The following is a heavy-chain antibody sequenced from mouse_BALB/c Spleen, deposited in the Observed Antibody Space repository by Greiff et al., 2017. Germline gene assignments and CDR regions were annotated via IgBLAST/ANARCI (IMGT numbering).Heavy chain of an antibody. CDR3: ARSLDYYGSSYDYYAMDY. J-gene: IGHJ4*01. Sequence: EVKLVESGPDLVKPSQSLSLTCTVTGYSITSGYSWHWIRQFPGNKLEWMGYIHYSGSTNYNPSLKSRISITRDTSKNQFFLQLNSVTTEDTATYYCARSLDYYGSSYDYYAMDYWGQGTSVTVSS. CDR2: IHYSGST. CDR1: GYSITSGYS. D-gene: IGHD1-1*01. V-gene: IGHV3-1*02.